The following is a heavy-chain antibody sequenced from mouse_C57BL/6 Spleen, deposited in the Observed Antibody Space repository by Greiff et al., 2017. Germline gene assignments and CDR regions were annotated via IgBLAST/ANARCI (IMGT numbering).Heavy chain of an antibody. J-gene: IGHJ3*01. CDR1: GYTFTSYW. CDR3: ARGLRRGTWFAY. Sequence: QVHVKQSGTELVKPGASVKLSCKASGYTFTSYWMHWVKQRPGPGLEWIGNINPSNGGTTYNEKFKSKANLTVDKSSSTAYMQLSSLTSEDSAVYYCARGLRRGTWFAYWGQGTLVTVSA. V-gene: IGHV1-53*01. CDR2: INPSNGGT. D-gene: IGHD2-2*01.